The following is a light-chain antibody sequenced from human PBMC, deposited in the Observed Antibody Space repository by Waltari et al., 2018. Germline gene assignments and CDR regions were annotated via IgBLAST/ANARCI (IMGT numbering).Light chain of an antibody. CDR1: ISNIGANA. CDR3: AGWDVSLSDWV. J-gene: IGLJ3*02. V-gene: IGLV1-44*01. Sequence: QSVLTQPPSASGTPGQRVTISCSGSISNIGANAVNWYQQFPGTAPKLLIHNNNQRPSGDPDRFSGSKSGTSASLAISGLQFEDEADYYCAGWDVSLSDWVFGGGTKVTVL. CDR2: NNN.